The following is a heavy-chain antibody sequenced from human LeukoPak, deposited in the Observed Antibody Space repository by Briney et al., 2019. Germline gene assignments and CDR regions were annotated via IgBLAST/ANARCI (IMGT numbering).Heavy chain of an antibody. CDR3: ARDSYYYDSSGYYNAFDI. CDR1: GVSISRSDHY. V-gene: IGHV4-61*08. Sequence: SETLSLTCSVSGVSISRSDHYWSWIRQPPGKGLEWIGYIYYSGSTNYNPSLKSRVTISVDTSKNQFSLKLSSVTAADTAVYYCARDSYYYDSSGYYNAFDIWGQGTMVTVSS. CDR2: IYYSGST. D-gene: IGHD3-22*01. J-gene: IGHJ3*02.